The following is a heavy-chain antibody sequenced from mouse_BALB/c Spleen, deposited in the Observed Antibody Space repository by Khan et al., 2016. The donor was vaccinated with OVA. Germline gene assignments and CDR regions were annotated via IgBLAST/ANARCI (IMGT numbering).Heavy chain of an antibody. V-gene: IGHV2-9*02. CDR3: ARNREPAYFDY. CDR2: IWAGGST. CDR1: GFSLISYA. Sequence: QVQLKESGPGLVAPSQSLSITCTVTGFSLISYAIHWIRQPPGKGLEWLGVIWAGGSTNYNSALMSRLSISKDNSKSQVFLKMNSLQTHDTAIYCCARNREPAYFDYWGQGTTLTVSS. J-gene: IGHJ2*01.